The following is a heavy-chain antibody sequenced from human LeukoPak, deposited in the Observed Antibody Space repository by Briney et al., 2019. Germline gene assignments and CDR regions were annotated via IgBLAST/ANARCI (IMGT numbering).Heavy chain of an antibody. CDR3: EKDRPAYYGSGNL. D-gene: IGHD3-10*01. J-gene: IGHJ4*02. Sequence: GGSLRLSCAASGFTFSSYWMRWVRQAPGKGVVWVSRINSDVSSTSYADSVKGRFAISRDNAKNTLYLQMNSLSADATAVYCCEKDRPAYYGSGNLRGQGTLVTVFS. V-gene: IGHV3-74*01. CDR1: GFTFSSYW. CDR2: INSDVSST.